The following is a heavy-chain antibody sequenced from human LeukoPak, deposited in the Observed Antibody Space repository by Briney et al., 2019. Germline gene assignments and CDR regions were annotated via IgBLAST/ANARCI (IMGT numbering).Heavy chain of an antibody. Sequence: PSQTLSLTCTVSGGSISSGSYYWSWIRQPAGKGLEWIGRIYTSGSTNYNPSLKSRVTISVDTSKNQFSLKLSSVTAADTAVYYCARGWEPRGDFDYWGQGTLVTVSS. CDR1: GGSISSGSYY. J-gene: IGHJ4*02. CDR2: IYTSGST. V-gene: IGHV4-61*02. CDR3: ARGWEPRGDFDY. D-gene: IGHD1-26*01.